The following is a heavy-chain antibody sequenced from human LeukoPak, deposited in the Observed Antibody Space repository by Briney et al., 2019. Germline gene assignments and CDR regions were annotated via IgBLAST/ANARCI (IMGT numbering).Heavy chain of an antibody. CDR2: ISGSGGST. D-gene: IGHD3-10*01. Sequence: PGGSLRLSCAASGFTFSSYAMSWVRPAPGKGLEWVSAISGSGGSTYYADSVKGRFTISRDNSKNTLYLQMNSLRAEDTAVYYCAKDPEMYYYGSGSYPYYFDYWGQGTLVTVSS. J-gene: IGHJ4*02. CDR1: GFTFSSYA. CDR3: AKDPEMYYYGSGSYPYYFDY. V-gene: IGHV3-23*01.